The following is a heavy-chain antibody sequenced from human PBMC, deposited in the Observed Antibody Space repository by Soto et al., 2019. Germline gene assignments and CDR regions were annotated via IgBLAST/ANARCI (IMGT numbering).Heavy chain of an antibody. CDR2: IYHSGST. V-gene: IGHV4-4*02. CDR1: VGSISSSNW. CDR3: ARTSIAAAGDYYYGMDV. Sequence: SETLSLTCAVSVGSISSSNWWSWVRQPPGRGLEWIGEIYHSGSTNYNPSLKSRVTISVDKSKNQFSLKLSSVTAADTAVYYCARTSIAAAGDYYYGMDVWGQGATVTVSS. D-gene: IGHD6-13*01. J-gene: IGHJ6*02.